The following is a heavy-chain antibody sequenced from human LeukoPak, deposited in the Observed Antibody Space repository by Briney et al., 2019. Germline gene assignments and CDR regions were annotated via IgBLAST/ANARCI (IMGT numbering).Heavy chain of an antibody. D-gene: IGHD3-10*01. Sequence: ASVKVSCKASGYTFTSYGISWVRQAPGQGLEWMGWISAYNGNTNCAQKLQGRVTMTTDTSTSTAYMELRSLRSDDTAVYYCAREPYGSGSYYPFRFDYWGQGTLVTVSS. CDR1: GYTFTSYG. CDR3: AREPYGSGSYYPFRFDY. CDR2: ISAYNGNT. J-gene: IGHJ4*02. V-gene: IGHV1-18*01.